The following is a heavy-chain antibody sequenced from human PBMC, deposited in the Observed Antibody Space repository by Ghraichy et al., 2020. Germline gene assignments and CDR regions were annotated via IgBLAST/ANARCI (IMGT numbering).Heavy chain of an antibody. D-gene: IGHD4-17*01. V-gene: IGHV3-33*01. CDR3: ARGDFGNSRDWYFDL. CDR2: IWYDGSNK. J-gene: IGHJ2*01. Sequence: GSLRLSCAASGFTFGAYGMHWVRQAPGKGLEWVAVIWYDGSNKYYVDSVKGRFTISRDNSKNTLYLQMNSLRAEDTAVYYCARGDFGNSRDWYFDLWGRGTLVTVSS. CDR1: GFTFGAYG.